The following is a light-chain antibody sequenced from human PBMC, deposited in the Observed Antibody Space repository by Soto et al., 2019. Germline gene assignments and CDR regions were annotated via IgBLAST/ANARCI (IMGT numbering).Light chain of an antibody. CDR2: GAS. CDR3: QQYNNWPRAT. V-gene: IGKV3-15*01. J-gene: IGKJ4*01. CDR1: QSVRSMY. Sequence: EVVLTQSPGTLSLSPGERATLSCRASQSVRSMYLAWYQQKPGQAPRLLIYGASTRATGIPARFSGSGSGTEFTLTISSLQSEDFGVYYCQQYNNWPRATFGGGTKV.